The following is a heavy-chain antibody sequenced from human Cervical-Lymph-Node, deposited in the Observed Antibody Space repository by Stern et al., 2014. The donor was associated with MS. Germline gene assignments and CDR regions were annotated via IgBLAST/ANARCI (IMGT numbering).Heavy chain of an antibody. D-gene: IGHD2-21*02. CDR3: ARASSRPYCGGDCYAYYFDY. Sequence: VQLVESGAEVKKPGSSVKVSCKASGGTFSSYAISWVRQAPGQGLEWMGGIIPIFGTANDAQKFQGRVTITADESTSTAYMELSSLRSEDTAVYYCARASSRPYCGGDCYAYYFDYWGQGTLVTVSS. J-gene: IGHJ4*02. V-gene: IGHV1-69*01. CDR2: IIPIFGTA. CDR1: GGTFSSYA.